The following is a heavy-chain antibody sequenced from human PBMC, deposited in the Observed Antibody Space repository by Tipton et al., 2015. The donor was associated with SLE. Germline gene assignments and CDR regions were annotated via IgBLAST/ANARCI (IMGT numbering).Heavy chain of an antibody. CDR1: GGSISSYY. Sequence: LRLSCTVSGGSISSYYWSWIRQPPGKGLEWIGYIYYSGSTNYNPSLKSRVTISEDTSKNQFSLRLNSVTAADTAVYYCAITSRAWYYLDCWGQGTLVTVSS. CDR3: AITSRAWYYLDC. D-gene: IGHD6-19*01. V-gene: IGHV4-59*12. CDR2: IYYSGST. J-gene: IGHJ4*02.